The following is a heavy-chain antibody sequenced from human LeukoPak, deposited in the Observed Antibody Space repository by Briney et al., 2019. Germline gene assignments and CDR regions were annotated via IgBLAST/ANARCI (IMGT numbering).Heavy chain of an antibody. CDR2: IYYSGST. J-gene: IGHJ5*02. D-gene: IGHD6-6*01. CDR1: GGSINNSY. Sequence: PSETLSLTCTVSGGSINNSYWTWIPKPPGKGLEGIGHIYYSGSTNYSPYLKNRVTISVDTSKNQFSLKLRSVTAADTAVYYCARLSSLENIAARGRTWLDPWGQGSLVTVSS. V-gene: IGHV4-59*01. CDR3: ARLSSLENIAARGRTWLDP.